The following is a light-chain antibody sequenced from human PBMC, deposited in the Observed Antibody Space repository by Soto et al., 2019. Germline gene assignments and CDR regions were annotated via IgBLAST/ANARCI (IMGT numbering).Light chain of an antibody. CDR1: QSVSTN. Sequence: EIVLTQSPATLSLSPGERATLSCRASQSVSTNLAWYQQKPGQAPRLLIYDASNRATGIPARFSGGGSGTDFTLTISSLEPDDFAVYYCQQGSNWPLTFGGGTKVEIK. J-gene: IGKJ4*01. CDR3: QQGSNWPLT. V-gene: IGKV3-11*01. CDR2: DAS.